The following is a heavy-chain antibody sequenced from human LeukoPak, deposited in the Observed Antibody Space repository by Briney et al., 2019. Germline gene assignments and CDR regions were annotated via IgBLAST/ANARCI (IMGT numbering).Heavy chain of an antibody. J-gene: IGHJ5*02. V-gene: IGHV4-39*07. Sequence: SETLSLTCTVSGGSISSSSYYWGWIRQPPGKGLEWIGEINHSGSTNYNPSLKSRVTISVDTSKNQFSLKLSSVTVADTAVYYCARGPYYDILTGFNWFDPWGQGTLVTVSS. CDR1: GGSISSSSYY. CDR3: ARGPYYDILTGFNWFDP. CDR2: INHSGST. D-gene: IGHD3-9*01.